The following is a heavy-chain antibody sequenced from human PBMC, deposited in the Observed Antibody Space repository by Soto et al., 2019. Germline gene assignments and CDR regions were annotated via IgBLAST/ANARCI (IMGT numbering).Heavy chain of an antibody. J-gene: IGHJ4*02. CDR3: ATLPQIYGSGSDIDY. V-gene: IGHV3-48*01. D-gene: IGHD3-10*01. CDR1: GFTFSSYS. Sequence: EVQLVESGGGLVQPGGSLRLSCAASGFTFSSYSMNWVRQAPGKGLEWVSYISSSSSTIYYADSVKGRFTISRDNAKNSLYLQMNSLRVEDTAVYYCATLPQIYGSGSDIDYWGQGTLVTVSS. CDR2: ISSSSSTI.